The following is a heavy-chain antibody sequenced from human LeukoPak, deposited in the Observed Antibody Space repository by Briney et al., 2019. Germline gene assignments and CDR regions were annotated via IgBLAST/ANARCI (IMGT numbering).Heavy chain of an antibody. Sequence: GGSLRLSCEGSGFTFSNYAMHWVRQAPGKGLEWVAVISYDESTQHYVHSVKGRFTISRDNSKNTLYLQLNSLRPEDTAVYYCAIIPRGSSSGLSDYWGQGTLVTVSS. CDR2: ISYDESTQ. CDR3: AIIPRGSSSGLSDY. D-gene: IGHD6-6*01. CDR1: GFTFSNYA. J-gene: IGHJ4*02. V-gene: IGHV3-30-3*01.